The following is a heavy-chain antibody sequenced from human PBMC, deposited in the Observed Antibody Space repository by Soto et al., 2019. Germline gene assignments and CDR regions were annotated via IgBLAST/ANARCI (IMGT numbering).Heavy chain of an antibody. V-gene: IGHV3-23*01. J-gene: IGHJ4*02. CDR3: AKGPRISSGWPQNFDY. CDR2: ISGSGGST. Sequence: GGSLRLSCAASGFTFSSYAMIWVRQAPGKGLEWVSAISGSGGSTYYADSVKGRFTISRDNSKNTLYLQMNSLRAEDTAVYYCAKGPRISSGWPQNFDYWGQGTLVTVSS. CDR1: GFTFSSYA. D-gene: IGHD6-19*01.